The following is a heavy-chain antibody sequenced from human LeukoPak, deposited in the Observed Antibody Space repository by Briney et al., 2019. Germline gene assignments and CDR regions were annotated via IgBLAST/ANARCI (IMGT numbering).Heavy chain of an antibody. D-gene: IGHD6-13*01. V-gene: IGHV1-2*06. CDR3: ARDWNTEYSSSSVGDY. CDR2: INPNSGDT. Sequence: ASVKVSCKASGYTFTGYYIHWVRQAPGQGLEWMGRINPNSGDTNYAQKFQGRVTMTRDTSITTAYMELSRLRSDDTAVYYCARDWNTEYSSSSVGDYWGQGTLVTVSS. J-gene: IGHJ4*02. CDR1: GYTFTGYY.